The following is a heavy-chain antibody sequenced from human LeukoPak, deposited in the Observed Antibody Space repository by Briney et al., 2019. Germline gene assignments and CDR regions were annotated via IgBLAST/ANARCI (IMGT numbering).Heavy chain of an antibody. J-gene: IGHJ6*02. CDR2: IYSGGST. V-gene: IGHV3-53*01. Sequence: QSGGSLRLSCAASGFTVSSNYMSWVRQAPGKGLEWVSVIYSGGSTYYADSVKGRFTISRDNSKNTLYLQMNSLRAEDTAVYYCARGDVHLYYYYYGMDVWGQGTTVTVSS. CDR3: ARGDVHLYYYYYGMDV. D-gene: IGHD6-6*01. CDR1: GFTVSSNY.